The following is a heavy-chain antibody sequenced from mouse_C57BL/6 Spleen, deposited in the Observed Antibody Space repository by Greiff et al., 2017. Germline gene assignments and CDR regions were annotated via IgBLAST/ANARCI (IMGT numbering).Heavy chain of an antibody. Sequence: VQLQQSGAELVRPGASVTLSCKASGYTFTDYEMHWVKQTPVHGLEWIGAIDPETGGTAYNQKFKGKAILTADKSSSTAYMELRSLTSEDSAVYYCTRFGITTVFFDYWGQGTTLTVSS. V-gene: IGHV1-15*01. CDR3: TRFGITTVFFDY. J-gene: IGHJ2*01. CDR2: IDPETGGT. D-gene: IGHD1-1*01. CDR1: GYTFTDYE.